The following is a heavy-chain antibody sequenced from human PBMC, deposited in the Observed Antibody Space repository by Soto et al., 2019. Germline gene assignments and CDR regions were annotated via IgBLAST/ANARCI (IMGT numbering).Heavy chain of an antibody. Sequence: QVQLVQSGAEVKKPGSSVKVSCKAPGGTFSSYAISWVRQAPGQGLEWMGGIIPIFGTAKYAQKFQGRVTITADESTRTGYMELSRLRSEGTAVYYCARSQGGSSSLDIYYYYYYGMDVWGQGTTVTVSS. D-gene: IGHD2-15*01. CDR3: ARSQGGSSSLDIYYYYYYGMDV. V-gene: IGHV1-69*01. CDR2: IIPIFGTA. CDR1: GGTFSSYA. J-gene: IGHJ6*02.